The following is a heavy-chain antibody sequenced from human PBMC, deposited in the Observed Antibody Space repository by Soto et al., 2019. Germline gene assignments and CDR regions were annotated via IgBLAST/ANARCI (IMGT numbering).Heavy chain of an antibody. CDR2: ISYDGSNK. D-gene: IGHD6-13*01. J-gene: IGHJ6*02. Sequence: GGSLRLSCAASGFTFSSYAMHWVRQAPGKGLEWVAVISYDGSNKYYADSVKGRFTISRDNSKNTLYLQMNSLRAEDTAVYYCARDRRAYSSSWSDYYYYYGMDVWGQGTTVTVSS. CDR3: ARDRRAYSSSWSDYYYYYGMDV. CDR1: GFTFSSYA. V-gene: IGHV3-30-3*01.